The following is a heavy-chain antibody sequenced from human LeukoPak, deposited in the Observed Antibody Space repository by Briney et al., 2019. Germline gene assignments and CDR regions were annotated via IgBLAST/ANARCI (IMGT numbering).Heavy chain of an antibody. J-gene: IGHJ3*02. CDR1: GYTFTSYG. V-gene: IGHV1-18*01. D-gene: IGHD2-2*01. Sequence: ASVKVSCKASGYTFTSYGITWVRQAPGQGPEWMGWISAYNGNTNYVQNLQGRVTMTTDTSTSTAYLELKSLSSDDTAVYYCARASGSYCSSTSCNDAFDIWGQGTMVTVSS. CDR3: ARASGSYCSSTSCNDAFDI. CDR2: ISAYNGNT.